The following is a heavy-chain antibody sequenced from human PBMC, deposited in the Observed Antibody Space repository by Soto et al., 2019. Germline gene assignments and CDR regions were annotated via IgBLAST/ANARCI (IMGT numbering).Heavy chain of an antibody. D-gene: IGHD1-26*01. CDR3: ARRGSGSYYDY. V-gene: IGHV3-23*01. CDR2: ISGSGDST. Sequence: EVQLLESGGGLVQPGGSLRLSCAASGFTFSSYAMRWVRQAPVKGLEWVSAISGSGDSTYYADSVKGRFTISRDNSKNPLYRQMNSLRAEDTAVYYCARRGSGSYYDYWGQGTLVTVSS. CDR1: GFTFSSYA. J-gene: IGHJ4*02.